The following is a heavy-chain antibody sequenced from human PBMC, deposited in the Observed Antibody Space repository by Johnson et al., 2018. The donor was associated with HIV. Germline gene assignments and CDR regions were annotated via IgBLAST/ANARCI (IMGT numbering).Heavy chain of an antibody. V-gene: IGHV3-30*04. Sequence: QVQLVESGGGVVQPGRSLRLSCAGSGFTFSSYGMHWVRQAPAKGLEWVAVISYDGSDKDYADSVKGRFTISRDSSKNTLYLQMNSLRAEDTAVYYCARGGSRTTIFGVDINLGGFDIWGQGTRVTVSS. J-gene: IGHJ3*02. CDR1: GFTFSSYG. CDR2: ISYDGSDK. CDR3: ARGGSRTTIFGVDINLGGFDI. D-gene: IGHD3-3*01.